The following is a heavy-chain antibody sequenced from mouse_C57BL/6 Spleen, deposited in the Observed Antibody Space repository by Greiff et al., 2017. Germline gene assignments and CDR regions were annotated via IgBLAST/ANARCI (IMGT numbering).Heavy chain of an antibody. CDR1: GYTFTSYW. CDR2: IDPSDSYT. CDR3: GSSGSYYAMDY. D-gene: IGHD3-1*01. J-gene: IGHJ4*01. V-gene: IGHV1-69*01. Sequence: VQLQQPGAELVMPGASVKLSCKASGYTFTSYWMHWVKQRPGQGLEWIGEIDPSDSYTNYNQKFKGKSTLTVDKSSSTAYMQLSSLTSEDYAVYCCGSSGSYYAMDYWGQGTSVTVSS.